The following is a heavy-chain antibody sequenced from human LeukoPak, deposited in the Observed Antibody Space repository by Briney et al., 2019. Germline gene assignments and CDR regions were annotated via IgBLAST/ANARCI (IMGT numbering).Heavy chain of an antibody. CDR2: ISYDGSNK. V-gene: IGHV3-30*04. CDR3: AKDRQRGNYFRNYYYYMDV. Sequence: GGSLRLSCAATGFTFSSYAMHWVRQAPGKGLEWVAVISYDGSNKYYADSVKGRFTISRDNSKNTVYLQMNSLRVDDTAVYYCAKDRQRGNYFRNYYYYMDVWGKGTTVTVSS. D-gene: IGHD1-26*01. CDR1: GFTFSSYA. J-gene: IGHJ6*03.